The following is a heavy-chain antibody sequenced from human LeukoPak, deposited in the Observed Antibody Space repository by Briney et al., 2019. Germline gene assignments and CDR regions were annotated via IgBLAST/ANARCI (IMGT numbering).Heavy chain of an antibody. D-gene: IGHD6-13*01. CDR2: IYTSGST. CDR3: ARDDSSWYMGNYYYYMDV. Sequence: PSETLSLTCTVSGGSISSYYWSWIRQPAGKGLEWIGHIYTSGSTNYNPSLKSRVTMSVDTSKNQFSLKLSSVTAADTAVYYCARDDSSWYMGNYYYYMDVWGKGTTVTVSS. V-gene: IGHV4-4*07. J-gene: IGHJ6*03. CDR1: GGSISSYY.